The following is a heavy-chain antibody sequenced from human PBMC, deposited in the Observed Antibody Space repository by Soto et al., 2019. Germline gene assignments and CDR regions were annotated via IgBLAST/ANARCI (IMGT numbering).Heavy chain of an antibody. CDR2: MNPNSGNT. Sequence: QVQLVQSGAEVKKPGASVKVSCKASGYTFTSYDINWVRQATGKGLEWMGWMNPNSGNTGYAQKFQGRVTMTGNTSISTAYMELSSLRCEDTAVYYCTREKTSYGMDVWCQGTTVSVPS. CDR1: GYTFTSYD. CDR3: TREKTSYGMDV. V-gene: IGHV1-8*01. J-gene: IGHJ6*02.